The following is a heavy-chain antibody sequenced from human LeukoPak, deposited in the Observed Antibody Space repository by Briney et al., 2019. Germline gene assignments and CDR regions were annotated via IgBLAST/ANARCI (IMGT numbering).Heavy chain of an antibody. CDR1: GGSFSGYY. D-gene: IGHD6-19*01. CDR3: ARVGKQWLVLRGWFDP. V-gene: IGHV4-34*01. CDR2: INHSGST. J-gene: IGHJ5*02. Sequence: SETLSLTCAVYGGSFSGYYWSWIRQPPGKGLEWIGEINHSGSTNYNPSLKSRVTISVDTSKNQFSLKLSSVTAADTAVYYCARVGKQWLVLRGWFDPWGQGTLVTVSS.